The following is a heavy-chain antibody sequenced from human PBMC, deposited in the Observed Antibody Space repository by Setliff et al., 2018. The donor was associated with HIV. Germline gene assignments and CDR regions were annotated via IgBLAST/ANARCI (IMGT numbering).Heavy chain of an antibody. Sequence: ASVKVSCKASGYTFTVYYMHWVRQAPGQGLEWMGWINPNSGVTTYAQKFQGRVTMTRDTSISTAYMELSRLISDDTAVYYCARDYYDSSGYIFFPGLPDYWGQGTLVTVSS. CDR1: GYTFTVYY. V-gene: IGHV1-2*02. J-gene: IGHJ4*02. CDR2: INPNSGVT. D-gene: IGHD3-22*01. CDR3: ARDYYDSSGYIFFPGLPDY.